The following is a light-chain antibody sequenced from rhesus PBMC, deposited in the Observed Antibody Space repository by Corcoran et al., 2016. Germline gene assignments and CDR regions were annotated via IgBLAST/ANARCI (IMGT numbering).Light chain of an antibody. CDR3: QQYTNWNS. CDR1: QSVGSN. V-gene: IGKV3-42*02. CDR2: DAS. Sequence: ETVVTQSPATLSLSPGERATLSCRASQSVGSNLAWYQQKPGQAPKLLIYDASSRATGIPDRFSGSGSGTECTLTISSLEPEDVGVYCCQQYTNWNSFGQGTKVEIK. J-gene: IGKJ2*01.